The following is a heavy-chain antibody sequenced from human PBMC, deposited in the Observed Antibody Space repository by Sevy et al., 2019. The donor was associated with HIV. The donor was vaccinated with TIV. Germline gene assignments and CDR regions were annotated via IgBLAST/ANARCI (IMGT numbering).Heavy chain of an antibody. V-gene: IGHV3-23*01. J-gene: IGHJ4*02. D-gene: IGHD1-26*01. CDR1: GFTFSSYA. CDR3: AKRHLSGSPTPFDY. CDR2: FSASGGST. Sequence: GGSLRLSCAASGFTFSSYAMSWVRQAPGKGLEWVSLFSASGGSTYYADSVKGRFTISRDNSKNTLYLQMNSLRAEDTAVYYCAKRHLSGSPTPFDYWGQGTLVTVSS.